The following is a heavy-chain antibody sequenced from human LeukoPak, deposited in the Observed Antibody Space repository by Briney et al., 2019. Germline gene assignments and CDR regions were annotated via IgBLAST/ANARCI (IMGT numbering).Heavy chain of an antibody. CDR2: IIGDGTST. D-gene: IGHD5-18*01. CDR3: ARVGYIYGYDR. V-gene: IGHV3-74*01. Sequence: GGSLRLSCAASGFTFSNYWMHWVRQAPGKGLVWVSSIIGDGTSTNYADSVRGRFTISRDNAKNTLNLQMNSLRPEDTAVYYCARVGYIYGYDRWGQGTLVTVSS. J-gene: IGHJ5*02. CDR1: GFTFSNYW.